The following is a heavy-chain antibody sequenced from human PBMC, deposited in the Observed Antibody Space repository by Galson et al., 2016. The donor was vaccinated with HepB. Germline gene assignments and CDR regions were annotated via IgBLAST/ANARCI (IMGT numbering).Heavy chain of an antibody. CDR3: ARGLVAAPGIDY. D-gene: IGHD6-13*01. J-gene: IGHJ4*02. Sequence: SLRLSCAASGFTLSNYWMHWVRQAPGMGLVWVSDINTDGSGTRYADSVKGRFTISRDNAKNTLYLQMNSLRAEDTAVYYCARGLVAAPGIDYWGQGTLVTVSS. CDR2: INTDGSGT. V-gene: IGHV3-74*01. CDR1: GFTLSNYW.